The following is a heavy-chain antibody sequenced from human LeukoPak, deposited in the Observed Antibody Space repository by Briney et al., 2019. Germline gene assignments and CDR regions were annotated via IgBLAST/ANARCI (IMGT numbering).Heavy chain of an antibody. J-gene: IGHJ4*02. CDR2: INHSGST. CDR1: GGSFSGYY. Sequence: SETLSLTCAVYGGSFSGYYWSWIRQPPGKGLEWIGEINHSGSTNYNPSLKSRVTISVDTSKNQFSLKLSSVTAADTAVYYCARARTGVVTYFDYWGQGTPVTVSS. V-gene: IGHV4-34*01. CDR3: ARARTGVVTYFDY. D-gene: IGHD3-3*01.